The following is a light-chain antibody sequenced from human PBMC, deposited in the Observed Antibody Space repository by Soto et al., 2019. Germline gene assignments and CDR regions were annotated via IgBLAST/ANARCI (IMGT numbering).Light chain of an antibody. J-gene: IGKJ1*01. CDR1: QDISNY. Sequence: DIQVTQSPSSLSASVGDRVTITCQASQDISNYLNWYQQKPGKAPKLLIYDASNLETGVPSRFSGSGSGTDFTFTISSLQPEDIATYYCQQYYKPWTFGQGTKVDIK. CDR2: DAS. CDR3: QQYYKPWT. V-gene: IGKV1-33*01.